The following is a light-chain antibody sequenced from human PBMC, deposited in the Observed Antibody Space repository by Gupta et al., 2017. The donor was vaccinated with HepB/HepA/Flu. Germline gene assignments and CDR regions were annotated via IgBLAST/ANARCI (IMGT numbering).Light chain of an antibody. Sequence: TVLPPAPSLPVSSGGTVTPTCASSTGSVTSGYYPNWFQQRPGQTPMALIYSTSNKHAWTPARFSGASLGDTAALTLTGVQSEDEADYYCQLYDGGARVFGGGTKLTVL. V-gene: IGLV7-43*01. CDR2: STS. CDR3: QLYDGGARV. CDR1: TGSVTSGYY. J-gene: IGLJ3*02.